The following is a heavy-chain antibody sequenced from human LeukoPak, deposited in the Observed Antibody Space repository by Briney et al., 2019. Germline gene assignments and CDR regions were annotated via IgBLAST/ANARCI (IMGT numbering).Heavy chain of an antibody. CDR2: IYYSGST. CDR1: GGSVSSTSYY. CDR3: ARVGLGSGSSTGNYYYMDV. V-gene: IGHV4-39*07. D-gene: IGHD3-10*01. J-gene: IGHJ6*03. Sequence: SETPSLTCTVSGGSVSSTSYYWGWIRQPPGKGLEWIGHIYYSGSTDYNPSLKSRVTISLDTSNNQFSLKLSSVTAADTAVYYCARVGLGSGSSTGNYYYMDVWGKGTTVTVSS.